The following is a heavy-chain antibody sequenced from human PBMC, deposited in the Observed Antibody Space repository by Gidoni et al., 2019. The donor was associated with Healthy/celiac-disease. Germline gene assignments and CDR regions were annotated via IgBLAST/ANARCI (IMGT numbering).Heavy chain of an antibody. CDR2: ISWNSGSI. CDR3: AARYDISTGYYGC. Sequence: EVQLVESGGGVVQPGRSLRLSCAASGFTFDDYAMHWVRQAPGKGLEWVSGISWNSGSIGYADSVKGRFTISRDNAKNSLYLQMNSLRAEDTALYYCAARYDISTGYYGCWGQGTLVTVSS. J-gene: IGHJ4*02. D-gene: IGHD3-9*01. V-gene: IGHV3-9*01. CDR1: GFTFDDYA.